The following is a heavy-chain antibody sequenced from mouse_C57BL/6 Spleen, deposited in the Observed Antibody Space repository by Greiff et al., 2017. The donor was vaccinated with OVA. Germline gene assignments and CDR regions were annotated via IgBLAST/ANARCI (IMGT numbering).Heavy chain of an antibody. CDR2: IYPGDGDT. J-gene: IGHJ1*03. CDR1: GYAFSSYW. Sequence: QVQLKQSGAELVKPGASVKISCKASGYAFSSYWMNWVKQRPGKGLEWIGQIYPGDGDTNYNGKFKGKATLTADKSSSTAYMQLSSLTSEDSAVYFCARENWDVYFDVWGTGTTVTVSS. CDR3: ARENWDVYFDV. D-gene: IGHD4-1*01. V-gene: IGHV1-80*01.